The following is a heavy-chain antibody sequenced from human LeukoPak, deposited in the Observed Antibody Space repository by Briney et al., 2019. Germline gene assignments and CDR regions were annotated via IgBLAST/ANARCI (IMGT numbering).Heavy chain of an antibody. J-gene: IGHJ6*02. V-gene: IGHV3-30*18. CDR3: AKDQKSRVARANYYYSMDV. D-gene: IGHD3-10*01. CDR1: GFTFSSYG. Sequence: GGSLRLSCAASGFTFSSYGMHWVRQAPGKGLEWVAVISYDGSNKYYADSVKGRFTISRDNSKNTLYLQMNSLRAEDTAVYYYAKDQKSRVARANYYYSMDVWGQGTTVTVSS. CDR2: ISYDGSNK.